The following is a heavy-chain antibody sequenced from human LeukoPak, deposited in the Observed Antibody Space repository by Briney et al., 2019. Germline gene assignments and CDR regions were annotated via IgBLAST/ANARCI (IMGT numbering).Heavy chain of an antibody. V-gene: IGHV3-9*03. Sequence: PGRSLRLSCAASGFSFDDYAMQWVRQVPGKGLEWVSTINWNSGNIEYADSVKGRFTISRDNAKNSLYLQMNSLRPEDMALYYCAKGAPALVSRYYFDYWGQGTLVTVSS. CDR1: GFSFDDYA. CDR3: AKGAPALVSRYYFDY. CDR2: INWNSGNI. D-gene: IGHD2-2*01. J-gene: IGHJ4*02.